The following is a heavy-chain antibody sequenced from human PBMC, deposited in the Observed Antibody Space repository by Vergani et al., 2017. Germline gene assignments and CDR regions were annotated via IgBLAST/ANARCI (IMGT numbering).Heavy chain of an antibody. CDR1: GGTFSSYA. Sequence: QVQLVQSGAEVKKPGSSVKVSCKASGGTFSSYAISWVRQAPGQGLEWMGGIIPIFGTANYAQKFQGRVTITADESTSTAYMELSSLRSEDTAVYYCARARRKDQQLVQVYYYYGMDVWGQGTTVTVSS. CDR2: IIPIFGTA. J-gene: IGHJ6*02. V-gene: IGHV1-69*01. CDR3: ARARRKDQQLVQVYYYYGMDV. D-gene: IGHD6-13*01.